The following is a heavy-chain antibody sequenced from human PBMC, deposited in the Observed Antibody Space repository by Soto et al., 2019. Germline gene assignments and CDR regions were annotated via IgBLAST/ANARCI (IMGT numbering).Heavy chain of an antibody. CDR2: IYSGGST. J-gene: IGHJ6*02. CDR1: GFTVSSNY. CDR3: ARDDVYYYGMDV. V-gene: IGHV3-53*04. Sequence: SLKISCAASGFTVSSNYMSWVRQAPGKGLEWVSVIYSGGSTYYADSVKGRFTISRHNSKNTLYLQMNSLRAEDTAVYYCARDDVYYYGMDVWGQGTTVTVSS.